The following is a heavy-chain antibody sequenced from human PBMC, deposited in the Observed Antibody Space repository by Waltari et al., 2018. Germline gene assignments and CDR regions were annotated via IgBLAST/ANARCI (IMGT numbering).Heavy chain of an antibody. J-gene: IGHJ6*02. CDR2: IIPIFCTA. D-gene: IGHD3-22*01. Sequence: QVQLVQSGAEVKKPGSSVKVSCKASGGPFSSYAISWVGQAHGQGLEWMGGIIPIFCTANYAQKFQGRVTITTDESTSTAYMELSSLRSEDTAVYYCARDLDSSGNYYYYGMDVWGQGTTVTVSS. CDR3: ARDLDSSGNYYYYGMDV. V-gene: IGHV1-69*05. CDR1: GGPFSSYA.